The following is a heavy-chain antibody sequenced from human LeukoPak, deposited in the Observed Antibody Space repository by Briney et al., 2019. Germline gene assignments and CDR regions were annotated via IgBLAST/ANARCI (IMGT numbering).Heavy chain of an antibody. CDR2: IYPSGDST. J-gene: IGHJ4*02. D-gene: IGHD6-19*01. CDR3: AKDVVPDSGWDLDY. CDR1: GFTFSTYS. Sequence: GGSLRLSCAASGFTFSTYSMTWLRQGPGKGLEWVSSIYPSGDSTFYADSVKGRFTISRDNSKNTLYLQMSSLRTEDTAIYYCAKDVVPDSGWDLDYWGQGTLVTVSS. V-gene: IGHV3-23*01.